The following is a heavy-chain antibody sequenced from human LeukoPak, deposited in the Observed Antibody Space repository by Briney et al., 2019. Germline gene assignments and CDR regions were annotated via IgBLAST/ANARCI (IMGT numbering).Heavy chain of an antibody. CDR3: ARDSPAFPLYYYGSGGLPDY. CDR2: INHSGST. CDR1: GGSFSGYY. D-gene: IGHD3-10*01. V-gene: IGHV4-34*01. Sequence: SETLSLTCAVYGGSFSGYYWSWIRQPPGKGLEWIGEINHSGSTNYNPSLKSRVTISVDTSKNQFSLKLSSVTAAHTAVYFCARDSPAFPLYYYGSGGLPDYWGQGTLVTVSS. J-gene: IGHJ4*02.